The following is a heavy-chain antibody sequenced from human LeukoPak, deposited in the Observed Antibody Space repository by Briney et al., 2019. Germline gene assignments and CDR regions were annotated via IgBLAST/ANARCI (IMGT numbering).Heavy chain of an antibody. CDR2: IYYSGST. V-gene: IGHV4-59*01. CDR1: GGSISSYY. CDR3: ARCLGCPKWYFDL. D-gene: IGHD2-8*01. J-gene: IGHJ2*01. Sequence: SETLSLTCTVSGGSISSYYWSWVRQPPGKGLEWIGYIYYSGSTNYNPSLKSRVTISVDTSKNQFSLKLSSVTAADTDVYYCARCLGCPKWYFDLWGRGTLVTVSS.